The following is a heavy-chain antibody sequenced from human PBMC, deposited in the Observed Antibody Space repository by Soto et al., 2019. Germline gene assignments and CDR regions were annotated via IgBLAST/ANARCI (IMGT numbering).Heavy chain of an antibody. CDR2: IYHSGST. CDR3: ARQAASGTRLDP. D-gene: IGHD6-13*01. V-gene: IGHV4-30-2*01. J-gene: IGHJ5*02. Sequence: SETLSLTCAVSGGSISSGGYSWSWIRQPPGKGLEWIGYIYHSGSTYYNPSLKSRVTISLDTSKNQFSLRLSSVTAADTAIYYCARQAASGTRLDPWGQGTLVTVSS. CDR1: GGSISSGGYS.